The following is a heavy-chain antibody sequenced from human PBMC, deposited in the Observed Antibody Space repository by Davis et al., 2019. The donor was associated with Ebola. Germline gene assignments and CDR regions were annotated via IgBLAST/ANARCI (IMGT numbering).Heavy chain of an antibody. D-gene: IGHD6-13*01. CDR2: INHSGST. CDR1: GGSFSGYY. CDR3: ARRGQQLVPRWGVFDY. V-gene: IGHV4-34*01. Sequence: SQTLSLTCAVYGGSFSGYYWSWIRQPPGKGLEWIGEINHSGSTYYNPSLKSRVTISVDTSKNQFSLKLSSVTAADTAVYYCARRGQQLVPRWGVFDYWGQGTLVTVSS. J-gene: IGHJ4*02.